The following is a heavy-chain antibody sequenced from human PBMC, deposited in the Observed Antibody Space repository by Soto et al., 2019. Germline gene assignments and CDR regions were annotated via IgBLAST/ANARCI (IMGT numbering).Heavy chain of an antibody. V-gene: IGHV3-23*01. D-gene: IGHD3-3*01. CDR1: GFIFGSYA. Sequence: DVQLWESGGGLVQPGGSLRLSCAASGFIFGSYALSWVRQAPGKGLEWVSTISGSDGKTFYADSVKGRFSISRDTSQSTLYLQMNSLRADDTAMYYCARWSYLDYWGQGTRVTVSS. CDR3: ARWSYLDY. J-gene: IGHJ4*02. CDR2: ISGSDGKT.